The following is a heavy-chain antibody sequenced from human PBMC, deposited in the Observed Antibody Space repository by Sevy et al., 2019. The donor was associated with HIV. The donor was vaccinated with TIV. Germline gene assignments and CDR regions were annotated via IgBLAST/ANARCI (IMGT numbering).Heavy chain of an antibody. Sequence: SETLSLTCTVSGGSISSGNDYWHWIRQPPGKGLEWIGYISYTGNTYYNPSLKSPVTISVDTSNNQFSLRLTSVTAADTAVYYCARDATEYTSSPVWFDPWGQGTLVTASS. D-gene: IGHD6-6*01. CDR3: ARDATEYTSSPVWFDP. V-gene: IGHV4-30-4*01. J-gene: IGHJ5*02. CDR2: ISYTGNT. CDR1: GGSISSGNDY.